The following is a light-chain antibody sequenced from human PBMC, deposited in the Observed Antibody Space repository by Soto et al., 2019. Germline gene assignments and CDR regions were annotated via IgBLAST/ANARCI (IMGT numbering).Light chain of an antibody. CDR3: QQYGSSPKT. CDR2: TAS. J-gene: IGKJ1*01. CDR1: QSGSSNY. V-gene: IGKV3-20*01. Sequence: EIVLTQSPGTLSLSPGERATLSCRASQSGSSNYLAWFQQKPGQAPRLLIYTASSRATGTPDRFSGSGSGTDFTLTISRLEPEDFAVYYCQQYGSSPKTFGQGTKVEI.